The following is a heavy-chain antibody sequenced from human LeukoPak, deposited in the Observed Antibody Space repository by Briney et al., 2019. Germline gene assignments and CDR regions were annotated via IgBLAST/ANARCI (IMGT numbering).Heavy chain of an antibody. Sequence: SVKVSCKASGYTFTSYYMHWVRQAPGQGLEWMGGIIPIFGTANYAQKFQGRVTITADESTSTAYMELSSLRSEDTAVYYCARVFGSSWSLVHYYYYYGMDVWGQGTTVTVSS. V-gene: IGHV1-69*13. CDR2: IIPIFGTA. J-gene: IGHJ6*02. CDR3: ARVFGSSWSLVHYYYYYGMDV. D-gene: IGHD6-13*01. CDR1: GYTFTSYY.